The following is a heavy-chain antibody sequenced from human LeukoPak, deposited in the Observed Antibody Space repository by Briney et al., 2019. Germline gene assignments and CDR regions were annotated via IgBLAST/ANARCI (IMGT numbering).Heavy chain of an antibody. Sequence: GGSLRLSCAASGFTFSSYAMSWVRQAPGKGLGWVSSIGGSGGSTYYADSVKGRFTISRDNSKNTLYLQMNSLRAEDTAVYYCAKVEAAAAATLRGFDYWGQGTLVTVSS. V-gene: IGHV3-23*01. CDR2: IGGSGGST. CDR3: AKVEAAAAATLRGFDY. CDR1: GFTFSSYA. J-gene: IGHJ4*02. D-gene: IGHD6-13*01.